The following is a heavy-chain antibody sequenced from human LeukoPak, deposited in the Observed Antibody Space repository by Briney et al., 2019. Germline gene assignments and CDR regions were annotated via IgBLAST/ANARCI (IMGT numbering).Heavy chain of an antibody. CDR2: IYTSGSTSGST. V-gene: IGHV4-61*02. J-gene: IGHJ2*01. Sequence: IPSETLSLTCTVSGGSISSNNYYWNWIRQPAGKGLEWIGRIYTSGSTSGSTNYNPSLKSRVTISVDTSKNQFSLKLSSVTAADTAVYFCARLAYYYDRSGPADWYFDLWGRGTLVTVSS. CDR3: ARLAYYYDRSGPADWYFDL. D-gene: IGHD3-22*01. CDR1: GGSISSNNYY.